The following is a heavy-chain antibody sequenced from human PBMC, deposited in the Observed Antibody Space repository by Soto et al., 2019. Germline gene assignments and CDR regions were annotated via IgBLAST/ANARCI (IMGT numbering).Heavy chain of an antibody. CDR2: ISAYNGNT. CDR3: ARGLPLWGQQPSLGWFDP. Sequence: GASVKVSCKASGCTFTSYGISWVRQAPGQGLEWMGWISAYNGNTNYAQKLQGRVTMTTDTSTSTAYMELRSLRSDDTAVYYCARGLPLWGQQPSLGWFDPWGQGTLVTVSS. J-gene: IGHJ5*02. D-gene: IGHD6-13*01. V-gene: IGHV1-18*04. CDR1: GCTFTSYG.